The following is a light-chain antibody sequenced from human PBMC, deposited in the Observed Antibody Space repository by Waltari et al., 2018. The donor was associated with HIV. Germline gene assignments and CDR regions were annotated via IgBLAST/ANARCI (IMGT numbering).Light chain of an antibody. CDR1: SSDVGDYNY. CDR3: CSYADDYTWV. J-gene: IGLJ3*02. CDR2: DVN. V-gene: IGLV2-11*01. Sequence: QSALTQPRSVSGSPGQSVTISCTGTSSDVGDYNYVSWYQQHPAKAPKLMIFDVNKRPSGVTDRFSGSKSSNTASLTISGLQAEDEAEYYGCSYADDYTWVFGGGTKLTVL.